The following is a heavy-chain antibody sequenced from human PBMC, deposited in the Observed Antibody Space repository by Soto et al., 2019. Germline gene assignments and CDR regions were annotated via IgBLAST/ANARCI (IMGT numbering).Heavy chain of an antibody. CDR1: GGSFSGYY. CDR3: AREGALLYGGNSDYYDTLDV. J-gene: IGHJ6*02. CDR2: IYCSGIT. V-gene: IGHV4-34*11. Sequence: TCAVYGGSFSGYYWSWIRQPPGKGLEWIGYIYCSGITDYNPSLESRVTISIDTSKNQFSLSLTSLTAADTAVYYCAREGALLYGGNSDYYDTLDVWGQGTTVTVSS. D-gene: IGHD3-3*01.